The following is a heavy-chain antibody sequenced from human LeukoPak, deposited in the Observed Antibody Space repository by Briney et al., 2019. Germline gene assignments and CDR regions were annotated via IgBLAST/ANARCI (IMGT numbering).Heavy chain of an antibody. V-gene: IGHV4-30-4*01. D-gene: IGHD3-10*01. J-gene: IGHJ4*02. Sequence: SQTLSLTCTVSGGSISSDDYYWSWIRQPPGKGLEWIGYIYYSGSTYYNPSLKSRVTISVDTSKNQFSLKLSSVTAADTAVYYCARLGYYYGSGSYYPIDYWGQGTLVTVSS. CDR1: GGSISSDDYY. CDR2: IYYSGST. CDR3: ARLGYYYGSGSYYPIDY.